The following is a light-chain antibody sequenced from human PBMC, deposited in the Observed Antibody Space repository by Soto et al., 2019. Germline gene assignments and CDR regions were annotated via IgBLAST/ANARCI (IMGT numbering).Light chain of an antibody. V-gene: IGKV1-5*01. CDR1: QSILSW. J-gene: IGKJ1*01. Sequence: DIQMTQSPSTQTASVGDRVTITCRASQSILSWLAWYQHKPGKAPKLLIYDASSLESGVPSRLSGSRSGIEFTLTISSLQPDDIATYYCQQYDTYWTFGQGTKVDIK. CDR2: DAS. CDR3: QQYDTYWT.